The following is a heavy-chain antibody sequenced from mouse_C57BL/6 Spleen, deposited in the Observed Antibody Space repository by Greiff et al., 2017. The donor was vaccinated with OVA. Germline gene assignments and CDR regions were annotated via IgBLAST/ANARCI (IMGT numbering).Heavy chain of an antibody. CDR3: TRDYYGSSYPFDY. V-gene: IGHV5-9-1*02. CDR2: ISSGGDYI. CDR1: GFTFSSYA. J-gene: IGHJ2*01. D-gene: IGHD1-1*01. Sequence: DVKVEESGEGLVKPGGSLKLSCAASGFTFSSYAMSWVRQTPEKRLEWVAYISSGGDYIYYADTVKGRFTISRDNARNTLYLQMSSLKSEDTAMYYCTRDYYGSSYPFDYWGQGTTLTVSS.